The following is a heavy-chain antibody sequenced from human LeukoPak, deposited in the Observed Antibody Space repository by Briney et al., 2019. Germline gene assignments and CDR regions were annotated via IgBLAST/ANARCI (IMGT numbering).Heavy chain of an antibody. CDR1: GYTFTGYY. CDR3: ARSISGYSGWFDP. V-gene: IGHV1-2*02. D-gene: IGHD6-13*01. Sequence: ASVKVSCKASGYTFTGYYMHWVRQAPGQGLEWMGWINPNSGGTNYAQKFQGRVTMTRDTSISTAYMELSRLRSDDTAVYYCARSISGYSGWFDPWGQGTLVTVSS. J-gene: IGHJ5*02. CDR2: INPNSGGT.